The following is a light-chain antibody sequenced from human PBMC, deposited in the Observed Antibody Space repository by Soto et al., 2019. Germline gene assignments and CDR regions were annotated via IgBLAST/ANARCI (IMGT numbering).Light chain of an antibody. CDR1: QSVSRSY. Sequence: EIVLTQSPATLSLSPGERATLSCGASQSVSRSYLVWYQQKPGLAPRLLIYDASSRATGIPDRFSGSGSGTDFTLTISRLEPEDFAVYYCQQYGSSPYTFGQGTKLEIK. CDR3: QQYGSSPYT. CDR2: DAS. J-gene: IGKJ2*01. V-gene: IGKV3D-20*01.